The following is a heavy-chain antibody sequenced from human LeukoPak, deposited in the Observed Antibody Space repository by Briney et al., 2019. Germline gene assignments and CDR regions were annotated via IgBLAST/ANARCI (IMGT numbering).Heavy chain of an antibody. CDR1: GYTFTSYD. CDR2: MNPNSGNT. J-gene: IGHJ5*02. Sequence: ASVKVSCKASGYTFTSYDINWVRQATGQGLEWMGWMNPNSGNTGYAQKFQGRVTITRNTSISTAYMELSGLRSDDTAVYYCARGFRLSAIEDWFDPWGQGSLVTVSP. D-gene: IGHD2-2*02. CDR3: ARGFRLSAIEDWFDP. V-gene: IGHV1-8*03.